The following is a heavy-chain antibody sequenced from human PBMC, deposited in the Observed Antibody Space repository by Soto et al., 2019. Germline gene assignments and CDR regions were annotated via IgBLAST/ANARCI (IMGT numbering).Heavy chain of an antibody. Sequence: EVQLVQSGAEVKKPGESLKISCKGSGYSFTSYWIGWVRQMPGKGLEWMGIIYPGDSDTRYSPSFQGQVTISADKSISTAYLQWSRLKASDTAMYYWESTSIAAAGNDYNWFDPWGQGTLVTVSS. J-gene: IGHJ5*02. V-gene: IGHV5-51*01. CDR1: GYSFTSYW. CDR2: IYPGDSDT. D-gene: IGHD6-13*01. CDR3: ESTSIAAAGNDYNWFDP.